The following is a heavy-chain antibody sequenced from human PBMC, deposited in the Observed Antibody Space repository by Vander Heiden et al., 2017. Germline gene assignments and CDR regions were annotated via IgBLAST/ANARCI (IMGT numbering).Heavy chain of an antibody. V-gene: IGHV3-30*18. CDR3: VKKISSGWYDGGFDS. D-gene: IGHD6-19*01. Sequence: QVQLVESGGGVVQPGGSLRLACAASAFNFRFYGLHWVRQAPGKGLEWVAFISYDLSNKYYGDSVKGRFTISRDNSKNSLHLQMNTLRPEDTAVYFCVKKISSGWYDGGFDSWGQGALVTVSS. J-gene: IGHJ4*02. CDR2: ISYDLSNK. CDR1: AFNFRFYG.